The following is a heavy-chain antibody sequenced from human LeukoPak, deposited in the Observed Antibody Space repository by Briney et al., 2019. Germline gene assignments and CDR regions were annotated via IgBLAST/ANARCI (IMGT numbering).Heavy chain of an antibody. D-gene: IGHD1-14*01. CDR1: GDSIGSNKW. CDR3: ARGGDRKFDY. J-gene: IGHJ4*02. CDR2: IHHSGRL. Sequence: SETLSLTCAVSGDSIGSNKWWTWVRQPPGKGLEWIGEIHHSGRLNYSPSLKSRVTISVDKSKNHFSLNLNSITPADTAIYYRARGGDRKFDYWGQGALVTVSS. V-gene: IGHV4-4*02.